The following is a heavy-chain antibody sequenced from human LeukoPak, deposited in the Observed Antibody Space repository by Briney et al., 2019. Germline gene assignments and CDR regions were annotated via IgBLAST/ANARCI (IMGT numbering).Heavy chain of an antibody. Sequence: GGSLRLSCAASGFTFSNAWMSWVRQAPGKGLEWVGRIKSKTDGGTTDYAAPVKGRFTISRDDSKNTLYLQMNSLKTEDTAVYYCTTDFSPHTSITMRRGATYYFDYWGQGTLVTVSS. CDR3: TTDFSPHTSITMRRGATYYFDY. D-gene: IGHD3-22*01. CDR2: IKSKTDGGTT. J-gene: IGHJ4*02. CDR1: GFTFSNAW. V-gene: IGHV3-15*01.